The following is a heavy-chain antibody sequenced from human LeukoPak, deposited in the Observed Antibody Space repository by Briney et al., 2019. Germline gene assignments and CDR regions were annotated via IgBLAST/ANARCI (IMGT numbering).Heavy chain of an antibody. D-gene: IGHD6-19*01. V-gene: IGHV1-18*01. CDR1: GYTFTDFG. J-gene: IGHJ3*02. CDR2: FTTYNGNT. Sequence: ASVKVSCKTSGYTFTDFGINWVRQAPGQGLEWMGRFTTYNGNTNYAQKFQGRVTMTTDTSTTTAYLEVTSLRSEDAAVYYCATAKYSSGWYGAFDIWGQGTMVTVSS. CDR3: ATAKYSSGWYGAFDI.